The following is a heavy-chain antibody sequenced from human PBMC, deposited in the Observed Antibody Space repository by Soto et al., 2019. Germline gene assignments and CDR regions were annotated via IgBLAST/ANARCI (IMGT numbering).Heavy chain of an antibody. CDR1: GFTFNRYG. Sequence: QGLLVEYGGRVVQPGRSLRLSCVASGFTFNRYGMHWVRQAPGKGLEWVAEISFDGTAKYYAESVKGRFTVSRDNGNNTLHLEMNSLGAKETAVYFCATGRSTRFDPWGQGTLVTVAS. CDR3: ATGRSTRFDP. V-gene: IGHV3-30*03. D-gene: IGHD1-1*01. CDR2: ISFDGTAK. J-gene: IGHJ5*02.